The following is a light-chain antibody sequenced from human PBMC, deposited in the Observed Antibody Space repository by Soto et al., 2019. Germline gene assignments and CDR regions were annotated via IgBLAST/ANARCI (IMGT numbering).Light chain of an antibody. V-gene: IGKV3-15*01. CDR3: QQYSNWPPYT. J-gene: IGKJ5*01. CDR1: QSVSNN. Sequence: EIVLTQSPATLCLSPGERATLSCRASQSVSNNFAWYQQKPGQAPRLLISGASTRATGIPARFSGSGSGTEFTLTISSLQSEDFAVYYCQQYSNWPPYTFGQGTRLEIK. CDR2: GAS.